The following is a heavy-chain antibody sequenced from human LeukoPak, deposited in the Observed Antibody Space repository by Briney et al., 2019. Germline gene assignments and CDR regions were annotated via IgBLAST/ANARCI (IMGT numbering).Heavy chain of an antibody. CDR1: GFTFSDYY. D-gene: IGHD6-13*01. J-gene: IGHJ4*02. CDR3: ARDPSSSRYYPGDY. Sequence: GGSLRLSCAASGFTFSDYYISWIRQAPGKGLEWVSYISSSGSTIYYADSVKGRFTISRDNAKNSLYLQMNSLRAEDTAVYYCARDPSSSRYYPGDYWGQGTLVTVSS. V-gene: IGHV3-11*01. CDR2: ISSSGSTI.